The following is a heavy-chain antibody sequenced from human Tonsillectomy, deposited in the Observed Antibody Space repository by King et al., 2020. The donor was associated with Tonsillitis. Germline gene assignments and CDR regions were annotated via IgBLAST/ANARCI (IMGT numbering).Heavy chain of an antibody. CDR2: IRYDGSNK. CDR3: AKRPLPHLKSCFDP. CDR1: GFTFSSYG. J-gene: IGHJ5*02. Sequence: VQLVESGGGVVQPGGSLRLSCAASGFTFSSYGMHWVRQAPGKGLEWVAFIRYDGSNKYYADSVKGRFNISRDNSKNTLYLQMNSMRAEDTAVYYCAKRPLPHLKSCFDPWCQGTLVTVSS. V-gene: IGHV3-30*02.